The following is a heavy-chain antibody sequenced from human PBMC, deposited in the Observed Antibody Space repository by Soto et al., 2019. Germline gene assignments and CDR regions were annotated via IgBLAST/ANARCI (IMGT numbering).Heavy chain of an antibody. CDR2: IIPISETT. J-gene: IGHJ6*02. V-gene: IGHV1-69*06. CDR3: ARALLSHSYDSGGYDSYFHAMDV. CDR1: GGTFSNLY. D-gene: IGHD3-22*01. Sequence: SVKVASKASGGTFSNLYINWVRQAPGQGLEWMGGIIPISETTNYAQIFQGRVSIVADISTSTAYMELSRLRSEDTAVYYCARALLSHSYDSGGYDSYFHAMDVWGQVTPVTVSS.